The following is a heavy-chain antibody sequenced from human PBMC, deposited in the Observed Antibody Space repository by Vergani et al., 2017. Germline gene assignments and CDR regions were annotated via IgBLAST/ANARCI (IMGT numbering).Heavy chain of an antibody. CDR3: AIGHLSMVRGHYYMDV. V-gene: IGHV1-2*02. J-gene: IGHJ6*03. CDR1: GYTFTGYY. CDR2: INPNSGGT. D-gene: IGHD3-10*01. Sequence: QVQLVQSGAEVKKPGASVKVFCKASGYTFTGYYMHWVRQAPGQGLEWMGWINPNSGGTNYAQKFQGGVTMTRETSISTAYMVRSRLRSDDTAVYYCAIGHLSMVRGHYYMDVWGKGTTVTVSS.